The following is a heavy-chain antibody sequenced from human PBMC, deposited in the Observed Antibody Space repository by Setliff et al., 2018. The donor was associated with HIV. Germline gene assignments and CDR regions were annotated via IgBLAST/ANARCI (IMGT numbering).Heavy chain of an antibody. CDR3: ATLDHSGGNFLAY. V-gene: IGHV4-61*05. CDR1: GGSISTNSYY. Sequence: PSETLSLTCTVSGGSISTNSYYCNWIRQPPGKGPEWIGYIHSSGSTIYNPSLKSRITISLDTSKEQFSLELSSATAADTAVYYCATLDHSGGNFLAYWGQGSLVTVSS. CDR2: IHSSGST. J-gene: IGHJ4*02. D-gene: IGHD2-21*02.